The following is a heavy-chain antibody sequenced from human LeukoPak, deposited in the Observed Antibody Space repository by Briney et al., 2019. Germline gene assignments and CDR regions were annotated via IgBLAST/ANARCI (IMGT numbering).Heavy chain of an antibody. CDR3: ASGGPEMATIGGDYFDY. V-gene: IGHV1-69*04. D-gene: IGHD5-24*01. CDR1: GGTFSSYA. Sequence: SVKVSCKASGGTFSSYAISWVRQAPGQGLEWMGRIIPIFGIANYAQKFQGRVTITADKSTSTAYMELSSLRSEDTAVYYCASGGPEMATIGGDYFDYWGQGTLVTVSS. CDR2: IIPIFGIA. J-gene: IGHJ4*02.